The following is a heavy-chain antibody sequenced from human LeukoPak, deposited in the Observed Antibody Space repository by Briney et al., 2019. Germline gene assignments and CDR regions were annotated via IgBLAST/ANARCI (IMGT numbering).Heavy chain of an antibody. V-gene: IGHV1-8*01. Sequence: ASVKVSCKASGYTFTSYDINWVRQATGQGLEWMGWMNPNSGNTGYAQKFQGRVTMTRNTSISTAYMELSSLRSEDTAVYYCARRRSGSYYKNWFDPWGQGTLSPSPQ. CDR1: GYTFTSYD. CDR2: MNPNSGNT. D-gene: IGHD3-10*01. CDR3: ARRRSGSYYKNWFDP. J-gene: IGHJ5*02.